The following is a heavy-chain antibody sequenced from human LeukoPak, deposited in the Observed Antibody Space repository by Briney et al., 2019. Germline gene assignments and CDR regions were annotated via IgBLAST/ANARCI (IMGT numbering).Heavy chain of an antibody. J-gene: IGHJ4*02. CDR1: GFIFSSYW. D-gene: IGHD5-18*01. CDR2: IKSDGSTT. CDR3: ARVVDTHFDY. Sequence: GGSLRLSCAASGFIFSSYWMHWVRQAPGKWLVGVSRIKSDGSTTTYADSVKGRFTISRDNAKNTLYLQMNSLRAEDTAVYYCARVVDTHFDYWGQGTLVAVSS. V-gene: IGHV3-74*01.